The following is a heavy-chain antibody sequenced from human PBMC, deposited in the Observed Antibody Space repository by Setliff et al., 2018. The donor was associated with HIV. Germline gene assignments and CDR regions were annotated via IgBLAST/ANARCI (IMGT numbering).Heavy chain of an antibody. CDR1: GGTFSSYS. CDR3: ARNFGLSPSGKYYYYYGMDI. J-gene: IGHJ6*02. D-gene: IGHD3-10*01. V-gene: IGHV1-69*13. CDR2: IIPIYGTP. Sequence: SVKVSCKASGGTFSSYSINWVRQAPGQGLEWMGGIIPIYGTPIYAQKFQGRVTITADESTSTAYMELSSLRSDDTAVYYCARNFGLSPSGKYYYYYGMDIWGQGTTVTVSS.